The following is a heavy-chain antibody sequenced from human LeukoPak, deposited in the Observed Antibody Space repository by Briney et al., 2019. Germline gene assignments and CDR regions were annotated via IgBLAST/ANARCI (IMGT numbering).Heavy chain of an antibody. V-gene: IGHV3-43D*03. Sequence: PGGSLRLSCAASGFTFDDYAMHWVRQAPGKGLEWVSLISWDGGSTYYADSVKGRFTISRDNSKNSLYLQMNSLRAEDTALYYCAKGLAAQAGDFDWGTYYYMDVWGKGTTVTVSS. D-gene: IGHD3-9*01. CDR1: GFTFDDYA. CDR3: AKGLAAQAGDFDWGTYYYMDV. CDR2: ISWDGGST. J-gene: IGHJ6*03.